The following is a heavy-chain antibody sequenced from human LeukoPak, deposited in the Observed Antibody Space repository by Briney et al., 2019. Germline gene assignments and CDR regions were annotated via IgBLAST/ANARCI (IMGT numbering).Heavy chain of an antibody. CDR1: AYSISSGYY. CDR3: ARENIPTTVNNWFDP. D-gene: IGHD4-17*01. V-gene: IGHV4-61*01. CDR2: IYYSGST. J-gene: IGHJ5*02. Sequence: SETLSLTCAVSAYSISSGYYWGWIRQPPGKGLEWIGYIYYSGSTNYNPSLKSRVTISVDTSKNQFSLKLSSVTAADTAVYYCARENIPTTVNNWFDPWGQGTLVTVSS.